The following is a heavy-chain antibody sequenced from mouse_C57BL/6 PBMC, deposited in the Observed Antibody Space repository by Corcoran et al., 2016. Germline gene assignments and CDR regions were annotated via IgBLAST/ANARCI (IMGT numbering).Heavy chain of an antibody. J-gene: IGHJ1*03. CDR1: GYTFTTYG. CDR3: ARASYFDV. V-gene: IGHV9-3*01. CDR2: INTYSGVP. Sequence: QIQLVQSGPELKKPGETVKISCKASGYTFTTYGMSWVKQAPGKGLKWMGWINTYSGVPTYADDFKGRFAFSLETSASTAYLQINNLKNEDTATYCCARASYFDVWGTGTTVTVSS. D-gene: IGHD6-1*01.